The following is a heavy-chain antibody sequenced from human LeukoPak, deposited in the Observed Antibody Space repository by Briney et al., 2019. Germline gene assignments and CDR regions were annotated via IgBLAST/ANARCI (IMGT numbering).Heavy chain of an antibody. J-gene: IGHJ3*02. V-gene: IGHV3-21*01. CDR2: MTSSSSYI. CDR1: GFTFSSYT. Sequence: GGSLRLSCAASGFTFSSYTMNWVRQAPGKGLEWVSSMTSSSSYIYYADSVKGRFTISRDNAKKSLYLQMNSLRAEDTAVFYCARGGLDGFDIWGQGTMVTVSS. CDR3: ARGGLDGFDI.